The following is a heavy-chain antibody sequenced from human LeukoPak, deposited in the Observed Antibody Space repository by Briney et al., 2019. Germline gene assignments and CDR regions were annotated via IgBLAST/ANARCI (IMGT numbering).Heavy chain of an antibody. CDR2: IIPIFGTA. J-gene: IGHJ5*02. D-gene: IGHD5-24*01. Sequence: GASVKVSCKASGGTFSSYAISWVRQAPGQGLEWMGGIIPIFGTANYAQKFQGRVTITADKSTSTAYMELSSLRSEDTAVYYCARCGVEMATIGWFDPWGQGTLVTVSS. V-gene: IGHV1-69*06. CDR3: ARCGVEMATIGWFDP. CDR1: GGTFSSYA.